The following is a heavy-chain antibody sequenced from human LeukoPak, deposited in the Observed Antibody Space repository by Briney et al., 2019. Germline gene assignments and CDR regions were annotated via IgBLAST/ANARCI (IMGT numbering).Heavy chain of an antibody. D-gene: IGHD6-19*01. V-gene: IGHV4-59*08. J-gene: IGHJ4*02. CDR1: GVSISTYY. Sequence: PSGTLSLTCTVSGVSISTYYWSWIRQPPGKGLEWIGHIYYSGSTNYNPSLKSRVTISVDTSNNQFSLKLTSVTAADTAVYYCARQVGYSSGWYIYWGQGTLVTVSS. CDR2: IYYSGST. CDR3: ARQVGYSSGWYIY.